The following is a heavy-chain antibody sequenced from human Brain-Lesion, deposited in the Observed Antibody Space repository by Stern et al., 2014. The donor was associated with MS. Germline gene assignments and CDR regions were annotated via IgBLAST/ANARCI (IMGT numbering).Heavy chain of an antibody. CDR2: IKADGTEK. CDR1: GFTFGNYW. Sequence: EVQLVESGGGLVQPGGSLTISCTAAGFTFGNYWMTWVRQDPGKGLEWVANIKADGTEKNYVDSVKGRFTISRDNARNSLYLQMNSLRVEDTALYYCARVYNTIYGIVTQRGSGMDVWGQGTTVIVSS. V-gene: IGHV3-7*01. CDR3: ARVYNTIYGIVTQRGSGMDV. J-gene: IGHJ6*02. D-gene: IGHD3-3*01.